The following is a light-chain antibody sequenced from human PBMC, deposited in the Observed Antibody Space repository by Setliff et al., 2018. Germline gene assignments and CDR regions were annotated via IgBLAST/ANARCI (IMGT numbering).Light chain of an antibody. CDR3: TSYTISSTEV. V-gene: IGLV2-14*01. CDR1: RSDVGGYNH. J-gene: IGLJ1*01. CDR2: EVS. Sequence: QSVLTQPASVSGSPGQSITISCTGTRSDVGGYNHVSWYQQHPGKVPKLMIYEVSNRPSGVSNRFSGSKSGNTASLTISRLQTEDEADYYCTSYTISSTEVFGTGTKVTVL.